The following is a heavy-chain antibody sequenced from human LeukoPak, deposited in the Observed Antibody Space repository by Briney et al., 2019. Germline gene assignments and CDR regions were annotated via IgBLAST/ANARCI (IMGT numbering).Heavy chain of an antibody. J-gene: IGHJ4*02. V-gene: IGHV1-2*06. CDR2: INPNSGGT. CDR3: AASGGRVTFGY. Sequence: ASVKVSCKASGYTFTGYYMHWVRQAPGQGLEWMGRINPNSGGTNYAQKFQGRVTMTRNTSISTAYMGLSSLRSEDTAVYYCAASGGRVTFGYWGQGTLVTVSS. CDR1: GYTFTGYY. D-gene: IGHD3-16*01.